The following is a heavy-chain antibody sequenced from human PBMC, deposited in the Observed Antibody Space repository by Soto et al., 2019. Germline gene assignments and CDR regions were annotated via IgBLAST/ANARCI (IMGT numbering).Heavy chain of an antibody. D-gene: IGHD3-22*01. CDR2: IIPILGIA. J-gene: IGHJ4*02. CDR1: GGTFSSYT. V-gene: IGHV1-69*02. Sequence: QVQLVQSGAEVKKPGSSVKVSCKASGGTFSSYTISWVRQAPGQGLEWMGRIIPILGIANYAQKFQGRVTITAEKSTSTAYMELSSLRSEDTAVYYCESITTGGYGYFDYWGQGTLVTVSS. CDR3: ESITTGGYGYFDY.